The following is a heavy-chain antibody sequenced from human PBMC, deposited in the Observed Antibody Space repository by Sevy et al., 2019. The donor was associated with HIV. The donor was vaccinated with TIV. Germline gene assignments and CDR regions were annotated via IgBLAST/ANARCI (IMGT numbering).Heavy chain of an antibody. Sequence: ASVKVSCKASGGTFSSYAISWVRQAPGQGLEWMGGIIPIFGTANYAQKFQGRVTITADKSTSTAYMELSSLRSKDTVVYYCVRDRGDSSSWYGWFEPWGQGTLVTVSS. CDR3: VRDRGDSSSWYGWFEP. D-gene: IGHD6-13*01. V-gene: IGHV1-69*06. CDR2: IIPIFGTA. J-gene: IGHJ5*02. CDR1: GGTFSSYA.